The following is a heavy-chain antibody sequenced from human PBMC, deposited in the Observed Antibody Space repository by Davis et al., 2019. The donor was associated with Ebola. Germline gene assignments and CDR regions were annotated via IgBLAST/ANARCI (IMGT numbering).Heavy chain of an antibody. Sequence: AASVKVSCKASGGTFSSYAISWVRQAPGQGLEWMGIINPSGGSTSYAQKFQGRVTMTRDTSTSTVYMELRSLRSDDTAVYYCARGYCSGGSCYSGDYWGQGTLVTVSS. D-gene: IGHD2-15*01. J-gene: IGHJ4*02. CDR3: ARGYCSGGSCYSGDY. CDR1: GGTFSSYA. V-gene: IGHV1-46*01. CDR2: INPSGGST.